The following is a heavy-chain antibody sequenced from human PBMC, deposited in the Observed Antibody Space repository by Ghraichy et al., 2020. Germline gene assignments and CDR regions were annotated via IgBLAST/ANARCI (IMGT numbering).Heavy chain of an antibody. J-gene: IGHJ6*02. CDR2: ISSSSSYI. CDR3: ARHYGDYNYYYGMDV. Sequence: GGSLRLSCAASGFTFSSYSMNWVRQAPGKGLEWVSSISSSSSYIYYADSVKGRFTISRDNAKNSLYLQMNSLRAEDTAVYYCARHYGDYNYYYGMDVWGQGTTVTVSS. D-gene: IGHD4-17*01. CDR1: GFTFSSYS. V-gene: IGHV3-21*01.